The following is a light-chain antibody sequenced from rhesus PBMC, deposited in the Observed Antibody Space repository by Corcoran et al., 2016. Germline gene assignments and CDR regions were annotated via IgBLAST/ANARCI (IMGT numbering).Light chain of an antibody. CDR1: KIGSEL. CDR2: YDR. J-gene: IGLJ1*01. CDR3: QMWDTSSDHPYV. Sequence: SYDLTQPPSVSVSPGQTARITCGGDKIGSELVHWYQRKPPQAPVLVIFYDRERPSGIPDRFSGSKSGNTATLTISGVEAADEADYFCQMWDTSSDHPYVFGAGTRLTVL. V-gene: IGLV3-44*01.